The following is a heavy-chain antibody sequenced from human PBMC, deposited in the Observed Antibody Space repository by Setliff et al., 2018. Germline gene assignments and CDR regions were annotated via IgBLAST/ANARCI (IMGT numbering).Heavy chain of an antibody. J-gene: IGHJ4*02. CDR1: GYSFPSYW. V-gene: IGHV5-51*01. D-gene: IGHD1-26*01. CDR3: ARLGRNDSAPPGDY. CDR2: IYPGDSHT. Sequence: GESLKISCKASGYSFPSYWIGWVRQVPGKGLEWMGIIYPGDSHTRYSPSFQGQVTISADKSILTAFLQWTYLKASDSAMYYCARLGRNDSAPPGDYWGQGTLVTVSS.